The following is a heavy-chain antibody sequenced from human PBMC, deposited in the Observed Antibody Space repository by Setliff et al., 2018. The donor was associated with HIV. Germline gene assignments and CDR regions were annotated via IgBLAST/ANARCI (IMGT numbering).Heavy chain of an antibody. CDR1: GGSFSNYY. CDR2: INHSGST. J-gene: IGHJ4*02. CDR3: AREGSGSYRDPYFDY. V-gene: IGHV4-34*01. Sequence: PSETLSLTCAVYGGSFSNYYWFWIRQSPGKGLEWIGEINHSGSTKYNPSLKSRVTISVDTSKNQFSLKLSSVTAADTAVYYCAREGSGSYRDPYFDYWGQGTLVTVSS. D-gene: IGHD1-26*01.